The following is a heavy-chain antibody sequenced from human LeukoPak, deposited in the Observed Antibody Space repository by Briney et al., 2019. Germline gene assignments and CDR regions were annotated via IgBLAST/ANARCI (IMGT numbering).Heavy chain of an antibody. CDR2: INHSGST. CDR3: ARGAWGIAAAGGLNWFDP. CDR1: GGSFSGYY. D-gene: IGHD6-13*01. J-gene: IGHJ5*02. V-gene: IGHV4-34*01. Sequence: PSETLSLTCAVYGGSFSGYYWSWIRQPLGKGLEWIGEINHSGSTNYNPSLKSRVTISVDTSKNQFSLKLSSVTAADTAVYYCARGAWGIAAAGGLNWFDPWGQGTLVTVSS.